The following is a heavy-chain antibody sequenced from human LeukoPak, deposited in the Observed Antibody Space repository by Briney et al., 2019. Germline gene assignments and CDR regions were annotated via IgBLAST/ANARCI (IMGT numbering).Heavy chain of an antibody. CDR1: GYTFTSYA. CDR3: AREGRFYYDSSGYYHDDFDI. J-gene: IGHJ3*02. D-gene: IGHD3-22*01. Sequence: ASVKVSCKASGYTFTSYAMHWVRQAPGQRLEWMGWINAGNGNTKYSQKFQGRVTITRDTSASTAYMELSSLRSEDTAVYYCAREGRFYYDSSGYYHDDFDIWGQGTMVTVSS. V-gene: IGHV1-3*01. CDR2: INAGNGNT.